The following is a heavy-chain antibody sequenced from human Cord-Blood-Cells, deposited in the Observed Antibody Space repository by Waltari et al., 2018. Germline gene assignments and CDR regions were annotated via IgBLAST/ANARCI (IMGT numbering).Heavy chain of an antibody. CDR2: IYSGGST. D-gene: IGHD6-6*01. V-gene: IGHV3-53*01. CDR3: ARDLLNSSSDAFDI. J-gene: IGHJ3*02. CDR1: GFTVSSNY. Sequence: EVQLVESGGGLIQPGGSLRLSCAASGFTVSSNYMSWVRQAPGKGLEWVSVIYSGGSTYYADSVKGRFTISRDNSKNTLYLQMNSLRAEDTAVYYCARDLLNSSSDAFDIWGQGTMVTVSS.